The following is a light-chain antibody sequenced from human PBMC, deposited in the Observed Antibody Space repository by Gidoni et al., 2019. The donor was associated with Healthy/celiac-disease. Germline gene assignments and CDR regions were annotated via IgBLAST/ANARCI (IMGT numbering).Light chain of an antibody. V-gene: IGLV3-1*01. CDR3: QAWDSSTVV. J-gene: IGLJ2*01. CDR2: QNS. Sequence: SYELTQPHSVSVSPGQTASITCSGDKLWDKYACWYQHKPGQSPVLVIYQNSKQPSGNPERFSGSNSGNTATLTISGTQAMDEADYYCQAWDSSTVVFGGGTKLTVL. CDR1: KLWDKY.